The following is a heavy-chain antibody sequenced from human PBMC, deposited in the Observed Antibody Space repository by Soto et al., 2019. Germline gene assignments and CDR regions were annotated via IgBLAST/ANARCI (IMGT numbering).Heavy chain of an antibody. V-gene: IGHV3-53*01. D-gene: IGHD1-1*01. J-gene: IGHJ4*02. CDR1: GFTVSSNY. Sequence: GGSLRLSCAASGFTVSSNYMSWVRQAPGKGLEWVSVINGGGTTYYADSVKGRFTISRDNSKKTLYLQMNSLRAEDTALYYCARGSELAYFDYWGQGTLVTVSS. CDR2: INGGGTT. CDR3: ARGSELAYFDY.